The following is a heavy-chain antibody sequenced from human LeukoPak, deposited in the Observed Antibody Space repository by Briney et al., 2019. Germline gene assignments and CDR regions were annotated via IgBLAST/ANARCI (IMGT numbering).Heavy chain of an antibody. D-gene: IGHD3-22*01. Sequence: GGSLRLSCAASGFTFSSYGMHWVRQAPGKGLEWVAVISYDGSNKYYADSVKGRFTISRDNSKNTLYLQMNSLRAEDTAVYYCAKDSSYDSSGCYLGDAFDIWGQGTMVTVSS. CDR1: GFTFSSYG. CDR3: AKDSSYDSSGCYLGDAFDI. CDR2: ISYDGSNK. J-gene: IGHJ3*02. V-gene: IGHV3-30*18.